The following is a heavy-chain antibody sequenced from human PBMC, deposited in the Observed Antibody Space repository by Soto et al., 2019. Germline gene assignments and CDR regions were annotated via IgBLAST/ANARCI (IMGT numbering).Heavy chain of an antibody. D-gene: IGHD3-10*01. CDR3: ARGGLWFGELLPYYYYGMDV. CDR1: GGSISSYY. Sequence: SETLSLTCTVSGGSISSYYWSWIRQPAGKGLEWIGRIYTSGSTNYNPSLKSRVTMSVDTSKNQFSLKLGSVTAADTAVYYCARGGLWFGELLPYYYYGMDVWGQGTTVTVSS. J-gene: IGHJ6*02. CDR2: IYTSGST. V-gene: IGHV4-4*07.